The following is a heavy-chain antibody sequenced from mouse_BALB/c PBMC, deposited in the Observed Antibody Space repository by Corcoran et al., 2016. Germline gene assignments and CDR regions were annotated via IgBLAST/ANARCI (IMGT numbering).Heavy chain of an antibody. V-gene: IGHV1S136*01. CDR1: GYTFTSYV. CDR3: ARGTHYGFYAMDY. Sequence: EVQLQQSGPELVKPGASVKMSCKASGYTFTSYVMHWVKQKPGQGLEWIGYINPYNDGTKYNEKFKGKATLTSDKSSSTAYMELSNLTSEDSAVYYCARGTHYGFYAMDYWGQGTSVTVSS. CDR2: INPYNDGT. D-gene: IGHD2-2*01. J-gene: IGHJ4*01.